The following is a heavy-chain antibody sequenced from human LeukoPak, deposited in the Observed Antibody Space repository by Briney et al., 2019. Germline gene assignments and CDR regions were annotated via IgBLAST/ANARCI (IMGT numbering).Heavy chain of an antibody. Sequence: GGSLRLSCAASGFIFMNYAMHWVRQAPGKGLEWVAVISYDGSKKDYADSVKGRFTITRDNSKNTLYLQMNSLRAEDTAVYYCARVLSGAECYWGVCYGMDVWGQGTTVTVSS. CDR3: ARVLSGAECYWGVCYGMDV. V-gene: IGHV3-30-3*01. CDR2: ISYDGSKK. D-gene: IGHD2-21*01. CDR1: GFIFMNYA. J-gene: IGHJ6*02.